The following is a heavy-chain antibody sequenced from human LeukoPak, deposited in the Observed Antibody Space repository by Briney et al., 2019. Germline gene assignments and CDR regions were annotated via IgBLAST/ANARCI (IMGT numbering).Heavy chain of an antibody. CDR1: GFTFSSYS. CDR2: IISSSSTI. Sequence: PGGSLRLSCAASGFTFSSYSMNWVRQAQGKGLEWVSYIISSSSTISYADSVKGRFTISRDNAKNSLFLQMNSLRAEDTAVYYCAAYGDYHYWGQGTLVTVSS. CDR3: AAYGDYHY. J-gene: IGHJ4*02. V-gene: IGHV3-48*01. D-gene: IGHD4-17*01.